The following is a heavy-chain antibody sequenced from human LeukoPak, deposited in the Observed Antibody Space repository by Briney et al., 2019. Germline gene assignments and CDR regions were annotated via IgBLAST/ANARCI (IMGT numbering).Heavy chain of an antibody. Sequence: GGSLRLSCAASGFTFSNYWMSWVRQAPGKGLGWVANIKPDGTEKNYVDSVKGRFTISRDDAENSLYLQMNSLRAEDTAVYYCARWSLGARDFDYWGQGTLVTVSS. V-gene: IGHV3-7*01. J-gene: IGHJ4*02. CDR2: IKPDGTEK. CDR3: ARWSLGARDFDY. D-gene: IGHD1-26*01. CDR1: GFTFSNYW.